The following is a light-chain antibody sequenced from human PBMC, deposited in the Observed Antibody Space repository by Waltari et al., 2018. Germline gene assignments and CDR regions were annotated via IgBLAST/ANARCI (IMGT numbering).Light chain of an antibody. CDR3: ISYAGSNNFGV. CDR2: EVN. J-gene: IGLJ2*01. Sequence: QSALTQPPSASGSPGQSVTISCTGTSSDVGGYNYVPRYQQHQGKAPKLIIFEVNKRPSGVPDRFSGARSGNTASLTVSGLQAEDEADYYCISYAGSNNFGVFGGGTKLTVL. V-gene: IGLV2-8*01. CDR1: SSDVGGYNY.